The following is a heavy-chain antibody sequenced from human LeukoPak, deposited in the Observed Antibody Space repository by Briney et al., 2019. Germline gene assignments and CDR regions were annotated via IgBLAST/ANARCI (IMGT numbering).Heavy chain of an antibody. V-gene: IGHV4-4*07. Sequence: SETLSLTCTVSSGSISDYYWNWIRQPAGKGPEWIGRISRSASSNSYPSLQSRVTMSIDTSKNQISLELRSVIAADTAVYYCARVRTYPDYWGQGTLVTVSS. CDR2: ISRSASS. CDR1: SGSISDYY. J-gene: IGHJ4*02. CDR3: ARVRTYPDY. D-gene: IGHD2-2*01.